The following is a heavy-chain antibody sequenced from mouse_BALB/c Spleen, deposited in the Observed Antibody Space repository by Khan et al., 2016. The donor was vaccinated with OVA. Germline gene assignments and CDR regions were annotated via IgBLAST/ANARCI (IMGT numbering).Heavy chain of an antibody. CDR2: IYPGSGNT. CDR1: GYTFTDYV. CDR3: ARGGYGTSGAY. J-gene: IGHJ3*01. Sequence: HVQLQQSGPELVKPGASVKMSCKTSGYTFTDYVLTWVKQKTGQGLEWIGEIYPGSGNTYYNEKFKVKAKLTAAKSSNTAYIHLSSLTSEDSAVYFCARGGYGTSGAYWGQGTLVTVSA. D-gene: IGHD2-1*01. V-gene: IGHV1-81*01.